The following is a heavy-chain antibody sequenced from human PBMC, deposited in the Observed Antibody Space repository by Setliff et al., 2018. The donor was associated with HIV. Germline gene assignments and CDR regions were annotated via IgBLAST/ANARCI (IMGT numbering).Heavy chain of an antibody. CDR2: IIPILGIA. D-gene: IGHD1-26*01. Sequence: SVKVSCKASGGTFSSYAISWVRQAPGQGLEWMGGIIPILGIANYAQKFQGRVTITADESTTTAYMELRSLRSDDTAVYYCARPQWELGVDYYGMDVWGQGTTVTVSS. CDR1: GGTFSSYA. V-gene: IGHV1-69*10. CDR3: ARPQWELGVDYYGMDV. J-gene: IGHJ6*02.